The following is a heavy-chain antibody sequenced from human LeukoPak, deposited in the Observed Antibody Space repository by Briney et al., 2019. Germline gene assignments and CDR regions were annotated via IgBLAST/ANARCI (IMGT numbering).Heavy chain of an antibody. CDR3: AYYGDHEGRGGY. V-gene: IGHV3-23*01. CDR1: GFTFSSYA. Sequence: GGSLRLSCAASGFTFSSYAMSWVRQAPGKGLEWVSAISGSGDSAFYADSVKGRFTISRDNAKNSVYLQMNSLRDEDTAVYYCAYYGDHEGRGGYWGQGTLVTVSS. D-gene: IGHD4-17*01. CDR2: ISGSGDSA. J-gene: IGHJ4*02.